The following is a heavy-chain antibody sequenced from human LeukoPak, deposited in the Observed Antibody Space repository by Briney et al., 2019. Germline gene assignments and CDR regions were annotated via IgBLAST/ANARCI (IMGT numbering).Heavy chain of an antibody. CDR1: GFTFSSYA. Sequence: PGKSLRLSCAASGFTFSSYAMHWVRQAPGKGLEWVSGISWNSGYIVYADSGKGRFTISRDNAKNSLYLQMNSLRAEDTALYYCAKDIGGYNTAFDIWGQGTMVTVSS. J-gene: IGHJ3*02. CDR3: AKDIGGYNTAFDI. V-gene: IGHV3-9*01. D-gene: IGHD5-24*01. CDR2: ISWNSGYI.